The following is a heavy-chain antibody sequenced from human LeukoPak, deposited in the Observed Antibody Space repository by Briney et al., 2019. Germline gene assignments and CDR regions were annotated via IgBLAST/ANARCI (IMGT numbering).Heavy chain of an antibody. CDR3: AKTLGRGRGMDV. D-gene: IGHD3-10*01. Sequence: PGGSLRLSCAASGFTFSSYAMSWVRQAPGKGLEWVSAISGSGGSTYYADSVKGRFTISRDNSKNTLYLQMNSLRAEDTAVYYYAKTLGRGRGMDVWGKGTTVTVSS. CDR2: ISGSGGST. V-gene: IGHV3-23*01. J-gene: IGHJ6*04. CDR1: GFTFSSYA.